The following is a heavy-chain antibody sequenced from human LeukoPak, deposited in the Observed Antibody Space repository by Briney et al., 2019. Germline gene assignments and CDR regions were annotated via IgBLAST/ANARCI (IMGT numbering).Heavy chain of an antibody. V-gene: IGHV4-34*01. CDR1: GGSFSGYY. D-gene: IGHD3-10*01. J-gene: IGHJ6*03. CDR2: INHSGST. CDR3: ARGLRYYYGSGSYFMDV. Sequence: SETLSLTCAVYGGSFSGYYWSWIRQPPGKGLEWIGEINHSGSTNHNPSLKSRVTISVDTSKNQFSLKLSSVTAADTAVYYCARGLRYYYGSGSYFMDVWGKGTTVTVSS.